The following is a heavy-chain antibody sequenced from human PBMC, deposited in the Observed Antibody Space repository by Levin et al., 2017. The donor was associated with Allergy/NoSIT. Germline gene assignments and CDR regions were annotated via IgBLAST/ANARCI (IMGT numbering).Heavy chain of an antibody. Sequence: VKVSGKASGYTFKNYGISWVRQAPGQGLEWMGWISTHNGNTNYAQSFQGRVTMTTDTSTSTADMELRSLISDDTAVYYCARFVVTPVSYFYMDVWGKGTTVTVSS. V-gene: IGHV1-18*01. CDR2: ISTHNGNT. J-gene: IGHJ6*03. CDR1: GYTFKNYG. D-gene: IGHD2-2*01. CDR3: ARFVVTPVSYFYMDV.